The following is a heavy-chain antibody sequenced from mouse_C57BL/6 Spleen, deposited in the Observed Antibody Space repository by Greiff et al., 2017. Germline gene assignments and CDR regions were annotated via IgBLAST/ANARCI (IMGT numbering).Heavy chain of an antibody. CDR3: VRQSYYYGSSYYFDY. D-gene: IGHD1-1*01. CDR1: GFSFNTYA. CDR2: IRSKSNNYAT. Sequence: DVKLQESGGGLVQPKGSLKLSCAASGFSFNTYAMNWVRQAPGKGLEWVARIRSKSNNYATYYADSVKDRFTISRDDSESMLYLQMNNLKTEDTAMYYCVRQSYYYGSSYYFDYWGQGTTLTVSS. V-gene: IGHV10-1*01. J-gene: IGHJ2*01.